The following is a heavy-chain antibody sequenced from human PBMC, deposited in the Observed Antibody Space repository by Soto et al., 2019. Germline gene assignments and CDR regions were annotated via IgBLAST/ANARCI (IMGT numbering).Heavy chain of an antibody. CDR1: GFTFANNW. Sequence: EVHLAESGGGLVQPGGSLRLSCVASGFTFANNWMTWVRQAPGKEPERVANINNDGSETYYVDSVKGRFIISRDNTKNSLYLQMNSLRAEDTAVFYCTRDRGWQTFDYWGQGTLVTVSS. D-gene: IGHD3-10*01. CDR2: INNDGSET. J-gene: IGHJ4*02. CDR3: TRDRGWQTFDY. V-gene: IGHV3-7*03.